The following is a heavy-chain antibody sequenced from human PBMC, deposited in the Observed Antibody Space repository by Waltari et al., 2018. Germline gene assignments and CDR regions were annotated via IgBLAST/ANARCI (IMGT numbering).Heavy chain of an antibody. CDR1: GFTFDDYA. J-gene: IGHJ3*02. V-gene: IGHV3-9*03. D-gene: IGHD3-10*02. CDR3: AKCSGSELHNDAFDI. Sequence: EVQLVESGGGLVQPGRSLRLSCAASGFTFDDYAMHWVRQAPGKGLEWVSGISWNSGSIGYADSVKGRFTISRDNAKNSLYLQMNSLRAEDMALYYCAKCSGSELHNDAFDIWGQGTMVTVSS. CDR2: ISWNSGSI.